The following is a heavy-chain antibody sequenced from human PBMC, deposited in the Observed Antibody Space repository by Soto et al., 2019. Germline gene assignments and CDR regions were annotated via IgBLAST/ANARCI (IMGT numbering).Heavy chain of an antibody. CDR1: GFTFDDYA. CDR3: AKTKGAD. J-gene: IGHJ4*02. V-gene: IGHV3-9*01. CDR2: ISWNSGSI. Sequence: EVQLVESGGGLVQPGRSLRLSCAASGFTFDDYAMHWVRQAPGKGLEWVSGISWNSGSIGYADSVKGRFTISRDNAKNALYLQMNSLRAEDTALYYCAKTKGADWGQGTLVTVSS. D-gene: IGHD3-16*01.